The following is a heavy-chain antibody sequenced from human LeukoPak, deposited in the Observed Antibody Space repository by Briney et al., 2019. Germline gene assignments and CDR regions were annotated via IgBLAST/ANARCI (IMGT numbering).Heavy chain of an antibody. CDR2: IRSKGYGGTT. J-gene: IGHJ3*02. CDR1: GFTFGDYA. Sequence: GGSLRLSCTASGFTFGDYAMSWFRQAPGKGLEWIGFIRSKGYGGTTEYAASVRGRFTISRDDSKSIAYLQMSSLKTEDTAVCYCSRYYTAMVTADAFDIWGQGTMVTVSS. CDR3: SRYYTAMVTADAFDI. D-gene: IGHD5-18*01. V-gene: IGHV3-49*03.